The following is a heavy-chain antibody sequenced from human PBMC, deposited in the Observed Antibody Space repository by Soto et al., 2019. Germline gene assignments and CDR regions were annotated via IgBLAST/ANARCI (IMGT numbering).Heavy chain of an antibody. Sequence: ASVKVSCKASGYTFTSYGIHWVRQAPGQRLEWMGWINAANGDTKYSPKFQGRVTITRDTSASTAYMELSSLRSEDTAVYYCVRRQVSATGIDWFDPWGQGTLVTVSS. CDR1: GYTFTSYG. J-gene: IGHJ5*02. CDR3: VRRQVSATGIDWFDP. V-gene: IGHV1-3*01. CDR2: INAANGDT. D-gene: IGHD6-13*01.